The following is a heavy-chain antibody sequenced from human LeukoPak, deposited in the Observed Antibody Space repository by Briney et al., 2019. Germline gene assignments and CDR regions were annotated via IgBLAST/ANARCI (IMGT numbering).Heavy chain of an antibody. Sequence: PGGSLRLSCAASGFTFSSYGMHWVRQAPGKGLEWVAFIRYDGSNKYYADSVKGRFTISRDNSKNTLYLQMNSLRAEDTAVYYCAKVAGVDRGSGSYCDYWGQGTLVTVSS. CDR2: IRYDGSNK. V-gene: IGHV3-30*02. D-gene: IGHD3-10*01. CDR1: GFTFSSYG. CDR3: AKVAGVDRGSGSYCDY. J-gene: IGHJ4*02.